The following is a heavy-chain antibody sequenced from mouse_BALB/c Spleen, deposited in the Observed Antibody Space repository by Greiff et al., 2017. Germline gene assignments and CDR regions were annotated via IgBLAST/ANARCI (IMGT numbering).Heavy chain of an antibody. V-gene: IGHV5-9*03. D-gene: IGHD3-2*01. CDR2: ISSGGGNT. CDR1: GFTFSSYT. CDR3: ARYGDSSGSFDY. J-gene: IGHJ2*01. Sequence: EVKLMESGGGLVKPGGSLKLSCAASGFTFSSYTMSWVRQTPEKRLEWVATISSGGGNTYYPDSVKGRFTISRDNAKNNLYLQMSSLRSEDTALYYCARYGDSSGSFDYWGQGTTLTVSS.